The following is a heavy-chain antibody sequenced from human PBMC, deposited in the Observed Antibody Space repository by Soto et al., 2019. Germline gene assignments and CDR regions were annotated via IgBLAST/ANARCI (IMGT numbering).Heavy chain of an antibody. CDR3: ARNVPVTGLGY. CDR1: GVTVGNNY. J-gene: IGHJ4*02. CDR2: TYSGGDT. V-gene: IGHV3-66*01. Sequence: EVRLVESGGGLVQPGGSLRLSCAASGVTVGNNYMSWVRQAPGKGLEWVSVTYSGGDTRYADALKARLTMSRDSTKNTVYLQMASLRAEDTAVHFCARNVPVTGLGYWGQGSLVNVSS. D-gene: IGHD4-17*01.